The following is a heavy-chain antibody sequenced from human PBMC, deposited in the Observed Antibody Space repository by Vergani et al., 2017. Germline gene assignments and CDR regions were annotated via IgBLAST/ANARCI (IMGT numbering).Heavy chain of an antibody. CDR1: EYSFVISW. D-gene: IGHD1-1*01. Sequence: EVELVQTGPEMRKPGESLKISCQRSEYSFVISWIGWVRQMPGKGLEWMGIIYPADSDTRYRPSFQGQVTSSADKSISTAFLQWDSLKASDTALYYCARHTTYTDSGGQGTLVTVSS. J-gene: IGHJ4*02. CDR2: IYPADSDT. CDR3: ARHTTYTDS. V-gene: IGHV5-51*01.